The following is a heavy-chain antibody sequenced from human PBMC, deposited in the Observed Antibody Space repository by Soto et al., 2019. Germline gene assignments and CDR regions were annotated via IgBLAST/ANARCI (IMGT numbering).Heavy chain of an antibody. V-gene: IGHV1-69*13. CDR3: SRAYSSSDYYYYGMDV. CDR2: IMPIFGTA. J-gene: IGHJ6*02. D-gene: IGHD6-6*01. CDR1: GGTFSSYA. Sequence: SVKVSCKASGGTFSSYAISWVRQAPGQALEWIGGIMPIFGTANYEQKFQRRVTSTADESTSTAHMELSSLRSEDTGVYYCSRAYSSSDYYYYGMDVWGQGTTVTVSS.